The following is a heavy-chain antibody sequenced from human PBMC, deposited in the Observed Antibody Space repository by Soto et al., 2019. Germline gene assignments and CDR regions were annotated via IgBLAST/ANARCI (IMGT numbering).Heavy chain of an antibody. CDR2: INHSGST. CDR3: ARRRDTAMVYNWFDP. D-gene: IGHD5-18*01. V-gene: IGHV4-34*01. CDR1: GGSFSGYY. J-gene: IGHJ5*02. Sequence: SETLSLTCAVYGGSFSGYYWSWIRQPPGKGLEWIGEINHSGSTNYNPSLKSRVTISVDTSKNQFSLKLSSVTAADTAVYYCARRRDTAMVYNWFDPWGQGTLVTVSS.